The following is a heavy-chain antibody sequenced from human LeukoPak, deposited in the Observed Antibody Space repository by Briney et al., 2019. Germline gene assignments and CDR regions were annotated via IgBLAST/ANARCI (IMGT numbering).Heavy chain of an antibody. J-gene: IGHJ4*02. CDR2: INHSGST. CDR3: ARDCFVGATDY. D-gene: IGHD1-26*01. Sequence: PSETLSLTCAVYGGSFSGYYWSWIRKPPGRGLEWIGEINHSGSTNYNPSLKSRVTISIDTSKNHFSLNLSSVTAADTAVYYCARDCFVGATDYWGQGTLVTVSS. V-gene: IGHV4-34*01. CDR1: GGSFSGYY.